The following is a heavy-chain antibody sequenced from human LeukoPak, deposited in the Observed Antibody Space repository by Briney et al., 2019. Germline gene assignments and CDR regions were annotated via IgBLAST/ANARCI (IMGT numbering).Heavy chain of an antibody. J-gene: IGHJ5*02. CDR3: ARDSPRTGP. V-gene: IGHV3-74*01. CDR2: IDGDGRIT. Sequence: GGSLGLSCAASGFTFSNYWMHWVRQVPGQGLVWVSHIDGDGRITNYGDSVKGRFTISRDNAKNILYLQMNSLRAEDTAVYYCARDSPRTGPWGQGILVTVSS. D-gene: IGHD1-1*01. CDR1: GFTFSNYW.